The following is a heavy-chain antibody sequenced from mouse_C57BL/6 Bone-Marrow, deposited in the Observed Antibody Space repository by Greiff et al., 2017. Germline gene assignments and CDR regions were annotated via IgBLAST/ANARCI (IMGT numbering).Heavy chain of an antibody. V-gene: IGHV1-82*01. J-gene: IGHJ2*01. CDR2: IYPGDGDT. CDR1: GYAFRSSW. D-gene: IGHD2-2*01. Sequence: QVQLQQSGPELVKPGASVKISCKASGYAFRSSWMNWVKQRPGKGHEWIGRIYPGDGDTNYNGKFKGKATLTADKSSSTAYMQLSSLTSEDSAVYFCAREGVMVTTAYYFDDWGQGTTLTVAS. CDR3: AREGVMVTTAYYFDD.